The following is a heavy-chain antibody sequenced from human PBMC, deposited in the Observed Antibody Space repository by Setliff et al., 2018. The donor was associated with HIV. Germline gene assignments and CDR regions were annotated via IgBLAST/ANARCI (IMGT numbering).Heavy chain of an antibody. CDR3: ARDTLGYCSGGSCYSPGAFDI. J-gene: IGHJ3*02. CDR2: IYYSGST. D-gene: IGHD2-15*01. Sequence: KASETLSLTCTVSGGSISSSSYYWGWIRQPPGKGLEWIGSIYYSGSTYYNPSLKSRVTISVDTSKNQFSLKLSSVTAADTAVYYCARDTLGYCSGGSCYSPGAFDIWGQGTMVTVSS. CDR1: GGSISSSSYY. V-gene: IGHV4-39*07.